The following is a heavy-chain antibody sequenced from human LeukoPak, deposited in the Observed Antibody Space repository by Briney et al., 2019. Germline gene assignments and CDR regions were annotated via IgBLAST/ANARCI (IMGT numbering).Heavy chain of an antibody. CDR3: ARDYDVDIYYDSRGYRGDAFDI. Sequence: GGSLRLSCAASGFTFSSYWMSWVRQAPGKGLEWVANIKQDGSEKYYVDSVKGRFTISRDNAKNSLYLQMNSLRAEDTAVYYCARDYDVDIYYDSRGYRGDAFDIWGQGTMVTVSS. V-gene: IGHV3-7*01. D-gene: IGHD3-22*01. CDR1: GFTFSSYW. CDR2: IKQDGSEK. J-gene: IGHJ3*02.